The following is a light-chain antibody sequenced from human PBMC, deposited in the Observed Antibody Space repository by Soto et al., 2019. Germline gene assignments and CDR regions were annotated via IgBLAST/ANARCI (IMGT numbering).Light chain of an antibody. CDR2: NNN. V-gene: IGLV1-44*01. CDR1: SSNIGSNT. J-gene: IGLJ2*01. CDR3: AAWDDSLNGVI. Sequence: QSVLTQPPSASGTPGQRVTISCSGSSSNIGSNTVNWYQQLPGTAPKVLIYNNNQRPSGVPDRFSGSKSGTSASLAISGLQSAEETAYYCAAWDDSLNGVIFGGGTKLTVL.